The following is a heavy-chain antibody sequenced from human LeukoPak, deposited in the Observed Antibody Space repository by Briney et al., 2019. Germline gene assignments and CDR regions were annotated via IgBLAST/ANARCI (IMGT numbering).Heavy chain of an antibody. J-gene: IGHJ3*02. CDR1: GGSFSGYY. CDR2: IFYNEGT. V-gene: IGHV4-59*01. Sequence: SETLSLTCAVYGGSFSGYYWSWIRQPPGKGLEWIGYIFYNEGTSYNPSLKSRVTISVDTSNNQLSLKVNSVTAADTAMYYCVKSNSRYQPWTLDIWGRGTMVTVSS. CDR3: VKSNSRYQPWTLDI. D-gene: IGHD2-2*01.